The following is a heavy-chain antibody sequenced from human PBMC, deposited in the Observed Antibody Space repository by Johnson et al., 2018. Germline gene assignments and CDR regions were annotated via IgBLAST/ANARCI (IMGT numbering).Heavy chain of an antibody. CDR1: GFTVSGDY. J-gene: IGHJ3*02. CDR3: GRTSRGAFDI. D-gene: IGHD3-10*01. Sequence: VQLVESGGGLVQPGGSLRLSCAASGFTVSGDYMNWVRQAPGKGLEWVSVIYSEGSTNYADSVKGRFTISRDISKNTLYLQMNSLGAEDTGVYFCGRTSRGAFDIWGQGTMVSVSS. CDR2: IYSEGST. V-gene: IGHV3-66*02.